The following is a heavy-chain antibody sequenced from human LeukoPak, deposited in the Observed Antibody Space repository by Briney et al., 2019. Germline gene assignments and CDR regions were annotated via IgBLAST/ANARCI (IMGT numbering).Heavy chain of an antibody. Sequence: SETLSLTCTVSGGSISSYYWSWIRQPAGKGLEWIGRIYTSGSTNYNPSLKSRVTMSVDTSKNQFSLKLSSVTAADTAVYYCARANTAEDYYYYGMDVWGQGPRSPSP. CDR1: GGSISSYY. CDR2: IYTSGST. V-gene: IGHV4-4*07. J-gene: IGHJ6*02. CDR3: ARANTAEDYYYYGMDV.